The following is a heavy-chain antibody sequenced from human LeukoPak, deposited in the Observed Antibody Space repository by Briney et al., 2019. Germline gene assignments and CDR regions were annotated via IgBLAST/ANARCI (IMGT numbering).Heavy chain of an antibody. CDR1: GGSISSYY. Sequence: SETLSLTCTVSGGSISSYYWSWIRQPPGKGLEWIGSIYYSGSTYYNPSLKSRVTISVDTSKNQFSLKLSSVTAADTAVYYCASLTAHDYWGQGTLVTVSS. D-gene: IGHD3-9*01. V-gene: IGHV4-39*01. CDR2: IYYSGST. J-gene: IGHJ4*02. CDR3: ASLTAHDY.